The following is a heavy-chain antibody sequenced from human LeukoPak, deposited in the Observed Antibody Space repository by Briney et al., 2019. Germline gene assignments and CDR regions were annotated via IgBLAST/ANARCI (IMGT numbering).Heavy chain of an antibody. CDR1: GFTFSSYA. Sequence: GGSLRLSCAASGFTFSSYAMSWVRQAPGKGLEWVSATSGSGGSTYYADSVKGRFTISRDNSKNTLYLQMNSLRAEDTAVYYCAKVNVVVTAIHYFDYWGQGTLVTVSS. CDR2: TSGSGGST. V-gene: IGHV3-23*01. J-gene: IGHJ4*02. D-gene: IGHD2-21*02. CDR3: AKVNVVVTAIHYFDY.